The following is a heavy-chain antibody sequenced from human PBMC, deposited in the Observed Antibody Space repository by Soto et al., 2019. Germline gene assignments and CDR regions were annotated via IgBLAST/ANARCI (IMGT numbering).Heavy chain of an antibody. Sequence: PGGSLRLSCAASGFTFSSYGMHWVRQAPGKGLEWVAVISYDGSNKYYADSVKGRFTISRDNSKNTLYLQMNSLRAEDTAVYYCAKETGIVRGVNDYLNWFDPWGQGTLVTVSS. J-gene: IGHJ5*02. CDR3: AKETGIVRGVNDYLNWFDP. D-gene: IGHD3-10*01. V-gene: IGHV3-30*18. CDR2: ISYDGSNK. CDR1: GFTFSSYG.